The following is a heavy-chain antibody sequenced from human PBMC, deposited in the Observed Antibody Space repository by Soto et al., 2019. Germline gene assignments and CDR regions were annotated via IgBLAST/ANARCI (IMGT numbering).Heavy chain of an antibody. V-gene: IGHV1-18*01. CDR3: ARRGPGIAAAIPGYYYYYGMDV. CDR2: ISAYNGNT. J-gene: IGHJ6*02. CDR1: GYTFTSYG. Sequence: ASVKVSCKASGYTFTSYGISWVRQAPGQGLEWMGWISAYNGNTNYAQKLQGRVTMTTDTSTSTAYMELRSLRSDDTAVYYCARRGPGIAAAIPGYYYYYGMDVWGQGTTVTSP. D-gene: IGHD6-13*01.